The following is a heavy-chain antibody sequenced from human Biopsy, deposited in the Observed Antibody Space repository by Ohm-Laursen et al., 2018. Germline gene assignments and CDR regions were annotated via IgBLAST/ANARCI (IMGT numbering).Heavy chain of an antibody. D-gene: IGHD3-16*01. Sequence: SDTLSLTCSVNGESSSGYFWNWIRQPPGKGLEWIGEINHRGSTNYNPSLKSRVTISVDTSKNQFSLKLRSVTAADTAVYYCARAVDYYDPNYYYGLDVWGQGTTVTVSS. V-gene: IGHV4-34*01. CDR1: GESSSGYF. J-gene: IGHJ6*02. CDR3: ARAVDYYDPNYYYGLDV. CDR2: INHRGST.